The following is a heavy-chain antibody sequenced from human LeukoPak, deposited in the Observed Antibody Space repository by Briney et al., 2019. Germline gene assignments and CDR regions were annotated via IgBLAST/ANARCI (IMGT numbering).Heavy chain of an antibody. V-gene: IGHV3-48*01. Sequence: PGGSLRLSCAASGFTFNIYHMNWVRQAPGKGLEWISYISTRSTTIYYADSVKGRFTISRDNGKNSLFLQMNSLRADDTAVYYCAREGVRGSWPIAAAGYNDYWGQGTLVTVSS. CDR3: AREGVRGSWPIAAAGYNDY. D-gene: IGHD6-13*01. CDR1: GFTFNIYH. CDR2: ISTRSTTI. J-gene: IGHJ4*02.